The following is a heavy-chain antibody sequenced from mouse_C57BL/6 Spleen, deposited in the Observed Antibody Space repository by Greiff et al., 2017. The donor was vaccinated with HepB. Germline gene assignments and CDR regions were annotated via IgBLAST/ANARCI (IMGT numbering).Heavy chain of an antibody. Sequence: VHVKQSGPELVKPGASVKISCKASGYSFTDYNMNWVKQSNGKSLEWIGVINPNYGTTSYNQKFKGKATLTVDQSSSTAYMQLNSLTSEDSAVYYCAEDYDGGAWFAYWGQGTLVTVSA. CDR2: INPNYGTT. CDR3: AEDYDGGAWFAY. CDR1: GYSFTDYN. D-gene: IGHD2-4*01. J-gene: IGHJ3*01. V-gene: IGHV1-39*01.